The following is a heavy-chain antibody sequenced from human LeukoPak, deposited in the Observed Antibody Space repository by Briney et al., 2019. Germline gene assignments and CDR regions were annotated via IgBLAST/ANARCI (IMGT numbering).Heavy chain of an antibody. Sequence: SETLSLTCTVSGGSISSGGYYRSWIRQPPGKGPEWIGYIYHSGSTYYNPSLKSRVTISVDRSKNQFSLKLNSVTAADTAVYYCAGVDGDYTYYFDYWGQGTLVTVSS. V-gene: IGHV4-30-2*01. J-gene: IGHJ4*02. CDR1: GGSISSGGYY. D-gene: IGHD4-17*01. CDR3: AGVDGDYTYYFDY. CDR2: IYHSGST.